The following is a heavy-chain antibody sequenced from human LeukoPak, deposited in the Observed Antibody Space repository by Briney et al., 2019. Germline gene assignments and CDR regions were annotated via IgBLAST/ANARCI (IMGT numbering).Heavy chain of an antibody. V-gene: IGHV1-18*01. CDR1: GYTFTSYG. CDR3: ARDVVGYCSSTSCYSYYFDY. D-gene: IGHD2-2*01. J-gene: IGHJ4*02. CDR2: ISAYNGNT. Sequence: ASVKVSCKASGYTFTSYGISWVRPAPGQGLEWKGWISAYNGNTNYAQKLQGRVTMTTDTSTSTAYMELRSLRSDDTAVYYCARDVVGYCSSTSCYSYYFDYWGQGTLVTVSS.